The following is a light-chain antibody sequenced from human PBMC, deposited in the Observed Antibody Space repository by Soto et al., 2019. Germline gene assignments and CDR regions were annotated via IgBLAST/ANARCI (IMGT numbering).Light chain of an antibody. J-gene: IGLJ1*01. CDR1: SSNIGNNY. CDR2: DNN. Sequence: QSVLTQPPPVSAAPGQKVTISCSGSSSNIGNNYVSWYQQLPGTAPKVLIYDNNKRPSGIPDRFSGSKSGTSATLGITGLQTGDEADYYCGTWDSNSYVFGTGTKVTVL. CDR3: GTWDSNSYV. V-gene: IGLV1-51*01.